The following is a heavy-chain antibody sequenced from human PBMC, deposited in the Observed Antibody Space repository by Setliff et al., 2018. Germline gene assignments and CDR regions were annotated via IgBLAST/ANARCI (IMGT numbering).Heavy chain of an antibody. CDR2: IYVTEST. CDR1: GDSISNYY. J-gene: IGHJ4*02. V-gene: IGHV4-4*07. D-gene: IGHD3-10*01. CDR3: AASRAYTGAVEEWFLPKTFDF. Sequence: SETLSLTCTVSGDSISNYYWNWIRQPAGKGLEWIGRIYVTESTKYNPSLKSRVTLSIDTSNNQFSLKLSSVTAADAALYYCAASRAYTGAVEEWFLPKTFDFWGQGS.